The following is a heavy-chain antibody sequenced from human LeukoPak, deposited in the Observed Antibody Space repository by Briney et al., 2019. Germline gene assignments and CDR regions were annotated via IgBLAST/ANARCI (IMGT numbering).Heavy chain of an antibody. J-gene: IGHJ4*02. D-gene: IGHD3-22*01. V-gene: IGHV3-23*01. CDR1: GFTFSSYE. CDR2: IGGSGGST. Sequence: GGSLRLSCAASGFTFSSYEMNWVRQAPGKGLEWVSAIGGSGGSTYYADSVKGRFTISRDNSKNTLYLQMNSLRAEDTAVYYCAKALYYDSSGYPSWGCYFDYWGQGTLVTVSS. CDR3: AKALYYDSSGYPSWGCYFDY.